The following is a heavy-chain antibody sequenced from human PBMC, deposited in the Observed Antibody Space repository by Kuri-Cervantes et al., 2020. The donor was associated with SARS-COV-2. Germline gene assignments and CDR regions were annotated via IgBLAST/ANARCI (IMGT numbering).Heavy chain of an antibody. V-gene: IGHV4-59*01. CDR1: GGPISSYY. J-gene: IGHJ4*02. CDR2: IYYSGTT. CDR3: ARSTRWSGPLDY. Sequence: SETLSPPCTVSGGPISSYYWSWIRQPPGKGLEWIGYIYYSGTTNYNPSLKSRVTISVDTSKSHFSLKMNSVTAADTAVYYCARSTRWSGPLDYWGQGTLVTVSS. D-gene: IGHD3-3*01.